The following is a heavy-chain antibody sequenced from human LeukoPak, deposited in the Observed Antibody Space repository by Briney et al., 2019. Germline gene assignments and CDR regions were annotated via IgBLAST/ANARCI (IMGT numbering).Heavy chain of an antibody. CDR1: GYTFKNYA. V-gene: IGHV1-18*01. CDR2: ISTYNGDT. CDR3: ARDPSTTSGRYVYFDY. J-gene: IGHJ4*02. D-gene: IGHD6-19*01. Sequence: ASVRVSCRASGYTFKNYAISWVRQAPGQGLEWMAWISTYNGDTHYAQKFQGRVTMTTDTSASTAYMELRSVRSDDTAVYYCARDPSTTSGRYVYFDYWGQGTLVTVSS.